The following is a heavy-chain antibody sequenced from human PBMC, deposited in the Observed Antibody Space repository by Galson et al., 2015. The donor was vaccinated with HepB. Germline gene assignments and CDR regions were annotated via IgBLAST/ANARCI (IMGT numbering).Heavy chain of an antibody. CDR3: ARDLGEADCTNGVCWAFAY. J-gene: IGHJ4*02. V-gene: IGHV3-30-3*01. Sequence: SLRLSCAASGFTFSSYAMHWVRQAPGKGLEWVAVISYDGSNKYYADSVKGRFTISRDNSKNTLYLQMNSLRAGDTAVYYCARDLGEADCTNGVCWAFAYWGQGTLVIVSS. CDR1: GFTFSSYA. D-gene: IGHD2-8*01. CDR2: ISYDGSNK.